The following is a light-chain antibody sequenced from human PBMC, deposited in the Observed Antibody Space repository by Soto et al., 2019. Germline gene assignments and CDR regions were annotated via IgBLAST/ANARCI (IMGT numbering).Light chain of an antibody. CDR3: AAWDDRLSAVV. Sequence: QSVLTRPPSASGTPGQRVTISCSGSSSNIGSNTVNWYQQLPGTAPKLLIYSNDQRPSGVPDRFSGSKSGTSASLAISGLQSEDEADYYCAAWDDRLSAVVFGGGTKLTVL. CDR1: SSNIGSNT. CDR2: SND. J-gene: IGLJ2*01. V-gene: IGLV1-44*01.